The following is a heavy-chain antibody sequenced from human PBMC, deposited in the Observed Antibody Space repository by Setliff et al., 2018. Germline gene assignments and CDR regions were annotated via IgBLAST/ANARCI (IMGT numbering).Heavy chain of an antibody. D-gene: IGHD4-17*01. V-gene: IGHV3-23*03. CDR2: VYRGGSTT. Sequence: GGSLRLSCEASGFTFRSFAMTWVRQAPGKRLEWVSVVYRGGSTTFYADSVKGRFTISRDDSKNTLYLQMNSLTVNDTAVYYCAKDLGDDGHYYYYMDVWGKGPRSPSP. CDR3: AKDLGDDGHYYYYMDV. CDR1: GFTFRSFA. J-gene: IGHJ6*03.